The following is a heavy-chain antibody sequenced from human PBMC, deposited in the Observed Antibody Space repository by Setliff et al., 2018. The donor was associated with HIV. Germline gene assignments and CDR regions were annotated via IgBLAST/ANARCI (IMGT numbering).Heavy chain of an antibody. D-gene: IGHD3-22*01. J-gene: IGHJ5*02. CDR1: GGSISSHY. Sequence: SETLSLTCTVSGGSISSHYWSWVRQPPGKGLEWIGGIYYSGSTNYNPSLKSRVTLSLDTSKNQFSLKLTSVTAADTAVYYCASRIYYYDSSRVLREEGFDPWGQGTLVTVSS. CDR2: IYYSGST. CDR3: ASRIYYYDSSRVLREEGFDP. V-gene: IGHV4-59*11.